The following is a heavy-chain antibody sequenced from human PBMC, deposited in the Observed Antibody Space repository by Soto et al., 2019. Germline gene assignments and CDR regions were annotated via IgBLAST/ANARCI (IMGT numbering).Heavy chain of an antibody. CDR2: IYYDGSNK. V-gene: IGHV3-30*18. J-gene: IGHJ6*02. CDR3: AKILQLGDYAYYYYGMDV. Sequence: QVQLVESGGGVVQPGRSLRLSCAASGFTFSSYGMHWVRQAPGKGLEWVAVIYYDGSNKYYADSVKGRFTISRDNSKNTLYLQMNSLRAEDTAVYYCAKILQLGDYAYYYYGMDVWGQGTTVTVSS. CDR1: GFTFSSYG. D-gene: IGHD4-17*01.